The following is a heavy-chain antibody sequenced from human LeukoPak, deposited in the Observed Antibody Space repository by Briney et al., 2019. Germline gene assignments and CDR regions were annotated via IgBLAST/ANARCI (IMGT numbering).Heavy chain of an antibody. J-gene: IGHJ4*02. CDR1: GFTFYDYA. CDR2: INRNSGNI. CDR3: ARDLSPPARLPLDY. D-gene: IGHD6-6*01. V-gene: IGHV3-9*01. Sequence: SGRSLRLSCAASGFTFYDYAMHWVRQAPGKGLEWVSGINRNSGNIGYADSVKGRFTISRDNAKNSLYLQMNSLRAEDTAVYYCARDLSPPARLPLDYWGQGTLVTVSS.